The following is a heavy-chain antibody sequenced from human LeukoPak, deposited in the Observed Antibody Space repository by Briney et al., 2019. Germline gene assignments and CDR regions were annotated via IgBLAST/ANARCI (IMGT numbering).Heavy chain of an antibody. Sequence: PGGSLRLSCAASGFTCQIYAMSWVRLAPGKGLQWVASMCGTAGCTFYTDSVKGRFTISRDNSKDTLYLQMNDLRADDTAIYYCARDRPNYHEANGHYYNRDGDHWGQGALVTVSS. J-gene: IGHJ5*02. CDR2: MCGTAGCT. V-gene: IGHV3-23*01. D-gene: IGHD1-14*01. CDR3: ARDRPNYHEANGHYYNRDGDH. CDR1: GFTCQIYA.